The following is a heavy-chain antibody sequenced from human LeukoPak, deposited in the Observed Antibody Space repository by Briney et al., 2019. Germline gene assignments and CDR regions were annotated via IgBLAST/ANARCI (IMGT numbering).Heavy chain of an antibody. CDR2: ITGSGGNT. CDR3: AKWGDYDVLTGYYVSDY. J-gene: IGHJ4*02. D-gene: IGHD3-9*01. CDR1: GFTLSNYA. V-gene: IGHV3-23*01. Sequence: GASLRLPCAASGFTLSNYAMSWVRQAPGKGLEWVSAITGSGGNTYYADSVKGRFTISRDNSKNTVFLQMNSLRAEDTAVYYCAKWGDYDVLTGYYVSDYWGQGTLVTVSS.